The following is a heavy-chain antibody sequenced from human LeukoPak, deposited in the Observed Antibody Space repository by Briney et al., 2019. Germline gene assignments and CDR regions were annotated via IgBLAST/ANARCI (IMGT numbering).Heavy chain of an antibody. D-gene: IGHD1-14*01. J-gene: IGHJ4*02. CDR3: ASDRGTRALDY. CDR2: ISYDGTNK. CDR1: GFTFSSYG. Sequence: GGSLRLSCAASGFTFSSYGIHWVRQAPGKGLEWVALISYDGTNKYYADSVKGRFTISRDNSKNTLYLQMNSLRAEDTAVYYCASDRGTRALDYWGQGTLVTVSS. V-gene: IGHV3-33*01.